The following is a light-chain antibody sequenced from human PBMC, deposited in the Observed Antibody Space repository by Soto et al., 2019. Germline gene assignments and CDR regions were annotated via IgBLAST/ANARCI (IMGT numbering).Light chain of an antibody. CDR3: HQYGSAPLT. CDR1: QSVSSNY. CDR2: GVS. J-gene: IGKJ4*01. V-gene: IGKV3-20*01. Sequence: IVLTQSPGTLSLSPGDRATLSCRVSQSVSSNYLAWYQQKPGQAPRLLIFGVSSRATGIPDRFSGSGSGTDFSLTINRLEPEDFAVYYCHQYGSAPLTFGGGTKVEIK.